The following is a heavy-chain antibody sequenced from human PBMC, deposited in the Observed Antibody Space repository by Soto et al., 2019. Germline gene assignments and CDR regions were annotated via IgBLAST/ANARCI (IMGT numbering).Heavy chain of an antibody. D-gene: IGHD4-17*01. Sequence: EVQLVESGGGLVKPGGSLRLSCAASGFSFSSYTMNWVRQAPGKGLEWVSSISGSSDYIYYAGSVKGRFTISRDNAENSLYLQMNSLRAEDTAVYYCARNYGVDYWGQGTLVTVSS. CDR3: ARNYGVDY. CDR1: GFSFSSYT. J-gene: IGHJ4*02. CDR2: ISGSSDYI. V-gene: IGHV3-21*01.